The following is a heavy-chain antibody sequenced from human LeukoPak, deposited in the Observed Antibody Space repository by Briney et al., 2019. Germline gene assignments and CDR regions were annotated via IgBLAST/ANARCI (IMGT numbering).Heavy chain of an antibody. CDR3: ARGGTTVTPGLLWFDP. J-gene: IGHJ5*02. CDR2: IYYSGST. CDR1: GGSISSGGYY. V-gene: IGHV4-31*03. Sequence: SETLSLTCTVSGGSISSGGYYWSWIRQHPGKGLEWIGYIYYSGSTYYNPSLKSRVTISVDTSKNQFSLKLSSVTAADTAVYYCARGGTTVTPGLLWFDPWGQGTLVTVSS. D-gene: IGHD4-17*01.